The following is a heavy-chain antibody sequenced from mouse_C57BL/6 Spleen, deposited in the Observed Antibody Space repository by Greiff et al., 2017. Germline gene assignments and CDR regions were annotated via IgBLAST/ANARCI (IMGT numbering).Heavy chain of an antibody. J-gene: IGHJ2*01. CDR3: ARGPYYYGSSLDY. CDR2: IHPNSGST. D-gene: IGHD1-1*01. V-gene: IGHV1-64*01. Sequence: QVQLQQPGAELVKPGASVKLSCKASGYTFTSYWMHWVKQRPGQGLEWIGMIHPNSGSTNYNEKFKSKATLTVDKSSSTAYMQLSSLTSEDSAVYYGARGPYYYGSSLDYWGQGTTLTVSS. CDR1: GYTFTSYW.